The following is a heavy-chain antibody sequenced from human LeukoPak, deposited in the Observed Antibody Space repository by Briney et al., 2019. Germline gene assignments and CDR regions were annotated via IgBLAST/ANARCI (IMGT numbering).Heavy chain of an antibody. J-gene: IGHJ4*02. V-gene: IGHV3-33*08. D-gene: IGHD2-2*01. CDR3: ARDLRYCSSTSCYAALGY. CDR1: GFTFSSYA. CDR2: IWYDGSNK. Sequence: PGGSLRLSCAASGFTFSSYAMSWVRQAPGKGLEWVAVIWYDGSNKYYADSVKGRFTISRDNSKNTLYLQMNSLRAEDTAVYYCARDLRYCSSTSCYAALGYWGQGTLVTVSS.